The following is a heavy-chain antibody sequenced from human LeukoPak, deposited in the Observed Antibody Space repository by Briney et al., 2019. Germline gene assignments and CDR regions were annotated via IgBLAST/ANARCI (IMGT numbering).Heavy chain of an antibody. V-gene: IGHV5-51*01. CDR3: ARQLDYDSSGTGFDY. CDR1: GYSFTSYW. Sequence: GESLKISCEGSGYSFTSYWIGWVRQMPGKGLEWMGIIYPGDSDTRYSPSFQGQVTISADKSISTAYLQWSSLKASDTAMYYCARQLDYDSSGTGFDYWGQGTLVTVSS. D-gene: IGHD3-22*01. J-gene: IGHJ4*02. CDR2: IYPGDSDT.